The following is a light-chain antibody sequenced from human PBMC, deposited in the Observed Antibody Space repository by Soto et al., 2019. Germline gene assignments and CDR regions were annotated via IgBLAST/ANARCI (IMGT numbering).Light chain of an antibody. V-gene: IGKV1-39*01. Sequence: DIHMTQSPSSLSASVGDRVTITCRTSQSITTYLNWYQQKPGKAPKLLIYAASSLQSGVPSRFRGSGSVTDFTLTISTLQPEDFATYYCQQRFSAPWTFGHGTRVELK. CDR3: QQRFSAPWT. CDR1: QSITTY. CDR2: AAS. J-gene: IGKJ1*01.